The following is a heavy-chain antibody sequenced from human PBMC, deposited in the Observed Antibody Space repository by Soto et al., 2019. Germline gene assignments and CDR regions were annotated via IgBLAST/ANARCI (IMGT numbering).Heavy chain of an antibody. Sequence: SETLSLTCAVSGDSISSSKWWSWVRQPPGKGLEWIGEIYHSGSTNYNPSLKSRVIISVDKSKNQFSLKLSSVTDADTAVYYCARGERQQQRDYWGQGNLVTFSS. D-gene: IGHD6-13*01. CDR3: ARGERQQQRDY. V-gene: IGHV4-4*02. CDR2: IYHSGST. CDR1: GDSISSSKW. J-gene: IGHJ4*02.